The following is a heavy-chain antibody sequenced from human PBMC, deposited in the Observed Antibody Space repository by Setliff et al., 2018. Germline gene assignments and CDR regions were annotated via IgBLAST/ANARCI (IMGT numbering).Heavy chain of an antibody. J-gene: IGHJ4*02. V-gene: IGHV1-18*01. CDR3: ARVYTLTIPPDY. Sequence: GASVKVSCKASGYTFTNYGINWVRQAPGQGLEWLGWISAYNGNTHHAQKLQGRVSMTTDTSTSTAYMELRSPRSDDTAVYYCARVYTLTIPPDYWGQGTLVTVSS. CDR2: ISAYNGNT. D-gene: IGHD4-17*01. CDR1: GYTFTNYG.